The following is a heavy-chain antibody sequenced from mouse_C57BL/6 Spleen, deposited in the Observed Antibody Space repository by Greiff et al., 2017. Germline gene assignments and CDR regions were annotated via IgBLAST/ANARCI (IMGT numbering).Heavy chain of an antibody. V-gene: IGHV1-55*01. J-gene: IGHJ3*01. CDR3: AGELLRRGWFAY. CDR1: GYTFTSYW. CDR2: FYPGSGST. D-gene: IGHD1-1*01. Sequence: QVQLQQPGAELVKPGASVKMSCKASGYTFTSYWITWVKQRPGQGLEWIGDFYPGSGSTNYNEKFKSKATLTVDTSSSTAYMQLSRLTSEDSAVYYCAGELLRRGWFAYWGQGTLVTVSA.